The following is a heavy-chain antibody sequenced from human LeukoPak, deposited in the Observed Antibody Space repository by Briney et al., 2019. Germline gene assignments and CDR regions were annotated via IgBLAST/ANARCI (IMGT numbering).Heavy chain of an antibody. D-gene: IGHD3-16*02. CDR3: ARESDYVWGSYRSYYFDY. J-gene: IGHJ4*02. CDR2: IYSGGST. Sequence: GSLTLSCAASGFTVSRNYMSWVRQAPGKGLEWVSVIYSGGSTYYADSVKGRFTISRDNSKNTLYLQMNSLRAEDTAVYYCARESDYVWGSYRSYYFDYWGQGTLVTVSS. V-gene: IGHV3-53*01. CDR1: GFTVSRNY.